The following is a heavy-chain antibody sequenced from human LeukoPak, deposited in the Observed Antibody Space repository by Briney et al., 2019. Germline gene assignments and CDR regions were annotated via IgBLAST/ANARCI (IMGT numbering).Heavy chain of an antibody. J-gene: IGHJ4*01. V-gene: IGHV3-48*01. CDR2: ITSSSSNI. CDR3: AKNAAQYGDYGNFEY. Sequence: GGSLRLSCAASGFTFSTYSMNWVRQAPGKGLEWVSYITSSSSNIYYADSVKGRFTISRDNSKNTLYLQMNNLGPEDTAIYYCAKNAAQYGDYGNFEYWGQGSLLTVSS. D-gene: IGHD4-17*01. CDR1: GFTFSTYS.